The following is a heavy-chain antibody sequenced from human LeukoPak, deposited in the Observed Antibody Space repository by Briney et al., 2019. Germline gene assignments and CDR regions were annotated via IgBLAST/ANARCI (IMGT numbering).Heavy chain of an antibody. D-gene: IGHD2-21*01. CDR1: GFTFSAYG. V-gene: IGHV3-33*01. CDR2: IWHDGRNT. Sequence: TGGSLRLSCAASGFTFSAYGMHWVRQAPGKGLEWVAVIWHDGRNTFYGDSVKGRFTVSRDNAKNTLFLQMKSLRVEDTATYYCARAEIVVPTDHGFDVWGQGTRVTVSS. J-gene: IGHJ3*01. CDR3: ARAEIVVPTDHGFDV.